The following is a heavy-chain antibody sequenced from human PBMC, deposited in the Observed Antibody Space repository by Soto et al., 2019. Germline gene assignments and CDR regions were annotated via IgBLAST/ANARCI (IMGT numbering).Heavy chain of an antibody. CDR3: ASLSGSFLYYFDN. J-gene: IGHJ4*02. CDR2: MSYSGST. V-gene: IGHV4-30-4*01. CDR1: GGSISSGGYY. Sequence: QVQLQESGPGLVKPSQTLSLTSTVSGGSISSGGYYWSWIRQPPGKGLEWIAYMSYSGSTYYNTSLKSRVTLSVDTSKNQFSLKLRSVTAADTAVYYCASLSGSFLYYFDNWGQGTLVTVSS. D-gene: IGHD3-22*01.